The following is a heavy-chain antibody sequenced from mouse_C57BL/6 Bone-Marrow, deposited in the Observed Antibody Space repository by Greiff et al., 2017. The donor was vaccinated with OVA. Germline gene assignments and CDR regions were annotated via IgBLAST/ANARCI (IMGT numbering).Heavy chain of an antibody. Sequence: QVHVKQPGAELVRPGTSVKLSCKASGYTFTSYWMHWVKQRPGQGLEWIGVIDPSDSYTNYNQKFKGKATLTVDTSSSTAYMQLSSLTSEDSAVYYCANYYGSRWGQGTLVTVSA. CDR3: ANYYGSR. J-gene: IGHJ3*02. V-gene: IGHV1-59*01. CDR2: IDPSDSYT. D-gene: IGHD1-1*01. CDR1: GYTFTSYW.